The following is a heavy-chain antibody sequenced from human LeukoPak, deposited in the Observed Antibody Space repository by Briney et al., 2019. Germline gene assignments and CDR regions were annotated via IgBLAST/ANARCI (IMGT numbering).Heavy chain of an antibody. CDR2: INPSGGST. CDR3: ARDRGYDFWSGYSAPYYYYGMDV. V-gene: IGHV1-46*01. CDR1: GYTFTSYY. D-gene: IGHD3-3*01. Sequence: ASEKVSCKASGYTFTSYYMYWVREAPGQGVEWMGIINPSGGSTSYAQKFQGRVTMTRDTSTSTVYMELSSLRSEDTAVYYCARDRGYDFWSGYSAPYYYYGMDVWGQGTTVTVS. J-gene: IGHJ6*02.